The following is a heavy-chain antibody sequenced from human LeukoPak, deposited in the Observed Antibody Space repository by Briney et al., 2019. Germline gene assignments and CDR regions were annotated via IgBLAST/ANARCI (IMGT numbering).Heavy chain of an antibody. CDR2: IIPIFGTA. CDR3: ARMVSGAALGYYYYMDV. Sequence: SVKVSCKASGGTFSSYAISWVRQAPGQGLEWMGGIIPIFGTANYAQKFQGRVTITADKSTSTAYMELSSLRSEDTAVYYCARMVSGAALGYYYYMDVWGKGTTVTVSS. V-gene: IGHV1-69*06. D-gene: IGHD3-10*01. CDR1: GGTFSSYA. J-gene: IGHJ6*03.